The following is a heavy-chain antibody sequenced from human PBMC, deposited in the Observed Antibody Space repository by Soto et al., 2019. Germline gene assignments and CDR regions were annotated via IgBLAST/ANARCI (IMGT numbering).Heavy chain of an antibody. Sequence: QVQLQESGPGLVKPAQTLSLTCSVSGGSMSSGDYYWSWIRQHPGKGLEWIGYINYSGSTYYNPSLKSRVTISVDTSKSQFSLNLSSVTAADTAVYYCAREGWADPAGFDPWGQGTLVTVSS. CDR1: GGSMSSGDYY. J-gene: IGHJ5*02. D-gene: IGHD2-2*01. CDR3: AREGWADPAGFDP. CDR2: INYSGST. V-gene: IGHV4-31*03.